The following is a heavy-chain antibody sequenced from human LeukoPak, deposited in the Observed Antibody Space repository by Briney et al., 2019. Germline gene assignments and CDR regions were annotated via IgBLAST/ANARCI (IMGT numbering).Heavy chain of an antibody. CDR3: ARDSGGNWYFFDY. V-gene: IGHV3-30-3*01. CDR2: ISFDGNNV. J-gene: IGHJ4*02. Sequence: GGSLRLSCAASGFTFSTCAMHWVRQAPDMGLEWLAMISFDGNNVNHADSVKGRFTVSRDNSKNTLYLQMNSLITEDTAVYYCARDSGGNWYFFDYWGQGTLVTVSS. D-gene: IGHD4-23*01. CDR1: GFTFSTCA.